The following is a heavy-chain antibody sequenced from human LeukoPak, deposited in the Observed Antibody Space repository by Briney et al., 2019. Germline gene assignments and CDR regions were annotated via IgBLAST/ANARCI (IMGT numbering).Heavy chain of an antibody. CDR3: ATADYVWGIRLDY. D-gene: IGHD3-16*01. Sequence: ASVKVSCKASGYTFTSYAMHWVRQAPGQRLEWMGWINAGNGNTKYSQKFQGRVTMTEDTSTDTAYMELSSLRSEDTAVYYCATADYVWGIRLDYWGQGTLVTVSS. J-gene: IGHJ4*02. V-gene: IGHV1-3*01. CDR1: GYTFTSYA. CDR2: INAGNGNT.